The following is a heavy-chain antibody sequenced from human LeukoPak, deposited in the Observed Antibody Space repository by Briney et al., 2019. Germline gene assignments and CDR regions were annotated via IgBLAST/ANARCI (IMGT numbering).Heavy chain of an antibody. D-gene: IGHD3-3*01. J-gene: IGHJ6*03. CDR1: GFTFSSYG. CDR2: IRYDGSNK. V-gene: IGHV3-30*02. CDR3: GKDFYDFWSGYYGHMDV. Sequence: PGGPLRLSCAASGFTFSSYGMHWVRQAPGEGLEWVAFIRYDGSNKYYADSVKGRFTLSRDNSKNTLYLQMNSLRTEDTAVYYCGKDFYDFWSGYYGHMDVWGKGTTVTVSS.